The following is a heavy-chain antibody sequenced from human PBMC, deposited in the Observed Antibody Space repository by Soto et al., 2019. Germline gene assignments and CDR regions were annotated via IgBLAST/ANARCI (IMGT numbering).Heavy chain of an antibody. CDR2: IYYSGST. V-gene: IGHV4-59*01. CDR1: GGSISSYY. Sequence: SETLSLTCTVSGGSISSYYWSWIRQPPGKGLEWIGYIYYSGSTNYNPSLKSRVTISVDTSKNQFSLKLSSVTAADTAVYYCARRPHSGYDYGFDYWGPGTLVTVSS. D-gene: IGHD5-12*01. CDR3: ARRPHSGYDYGFDY. J-gene: IGHJ4*02.